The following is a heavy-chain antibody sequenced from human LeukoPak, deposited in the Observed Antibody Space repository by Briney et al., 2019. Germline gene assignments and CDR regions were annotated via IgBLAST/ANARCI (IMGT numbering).Heavy chain of an antibody. V-gene: IGHV1-2*02. J-gene: IGHJ5*01. CDR3: ARQREGAAGLNWFDC. CDR2: INPNTAGT. D-gene: IGHD6-13*01. CDR1: GYTFTGSY. Sequence: ASVKVSCKASGYTFTGSYMHWVRQAPRQGLEWMGCINPNTAGTNYAQHFPGRVTITRAPPNNTPYMALSRLKSHATPFFFLARQREGAAGLNWFDCYGQGTLVTVSS.